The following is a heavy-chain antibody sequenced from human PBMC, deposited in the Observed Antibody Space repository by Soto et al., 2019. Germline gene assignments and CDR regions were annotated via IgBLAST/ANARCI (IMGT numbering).Heavy chain of an antibody. Sequence: GESLKISCKGSGYSFTSYWISWVRQMPGKGLEWMGRIDPSDSYTNYSPSSQGHVTISADKSISTAYLQWSSLKASDTAMYYCARRSAAGYYYYYGMDVWGQGTTVTVSS. CDR3: ARRSAAGYYYYYGMDV. D-gene: IGHD2-2*01. V-gene: IGHV5-10-1*01. CDR2: IDPSDSYT. J-gene: IGHJ6*02. CDR1: GYSFTSYW.